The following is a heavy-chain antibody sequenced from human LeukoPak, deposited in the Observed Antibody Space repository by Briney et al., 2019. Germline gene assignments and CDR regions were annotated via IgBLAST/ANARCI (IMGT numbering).Heavy chain of an antibody. J-gene: IGHJ4*02. CDR3: AKDRGYIWFGERNYFDY. V-gene: IGHV3-30*18. CDR1: GFTFSSYG. Sequence: GRSLRLSCAASGFTFSSYGMHWVRQAPGKGLEWVAVISYDGSNKYYADSVKGRFTISRDNSKNTLYLQMNSLRAEDTAAYYCAKDRGYIWFGERNYFDYWGQGTLVTVSS. CDR2: ISYDGSNK. D-gene: IGHD3-10*01.